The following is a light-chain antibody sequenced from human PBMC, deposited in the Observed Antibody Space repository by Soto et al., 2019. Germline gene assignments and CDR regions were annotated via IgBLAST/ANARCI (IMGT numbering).Light chain of an antibody. J-gene: IGLJ1*01. CDR2: EVS. CDR3: NSYTTSSTRV. Sequence: QSAPTQPASVSGSPGQSITISCTGTSSDVGNYNLVSWYQQHPGKAPKLMIYEVSYRPSGVSNRFSGSKSGNTASLTISGLQAEDEADYYCNSYTTSSTRVFGTGTKVTVL. CDR1: SSDVGNYNL. V-gene: IGLV2-14*02.